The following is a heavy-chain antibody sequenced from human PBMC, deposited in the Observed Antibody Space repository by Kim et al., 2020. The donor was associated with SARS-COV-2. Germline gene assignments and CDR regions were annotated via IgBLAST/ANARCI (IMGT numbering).Heavy chain of an antibody. Sequence: SETLSLTCAVYGGSFSGYYWSWIRQPPGKGLEWIGEINHSGSTNYNPSLKSRVTISVDTSKNQFSLKLSSVTAADTAVYYCARVMTTVTTGWFDPWGQGTLVPVSS. D-gene: IGHD4-17*01. V-gene: IGHV4-34*01. J-gene: IGHJ5*02. CDR1: GGSFSGYY. CDR2: INHSGST. CDR3: ARVMTTVTTGWFDP.